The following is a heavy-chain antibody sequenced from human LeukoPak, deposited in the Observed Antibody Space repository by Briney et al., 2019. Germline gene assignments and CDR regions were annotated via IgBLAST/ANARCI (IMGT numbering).Heavy chain of an antibody. Sequence: SETLSLTCTVSRYSISSVYYWGWIRQPPGKGLEWIGSFHHSGSTYYNPSLKSRVTISVDTSKNQFSLKLSSVTAADTAVYYCARGDYFRPDYWGQGTLVTVSS. V-gene: IGHV4-38-2*02. D-gene: IGHD4-17*01. CDR3: ARGDYFRPDY. J-gene: IGHJ4*02. CDR1: RYSISSVYY. CDR2: FHHSGST.